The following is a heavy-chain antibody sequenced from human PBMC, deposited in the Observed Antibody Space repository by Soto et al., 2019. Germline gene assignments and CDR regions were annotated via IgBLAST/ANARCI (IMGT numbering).Heavy chain of an antibody. Sequence: GASVKVSCKASGGTFSSYAISWVRQAPGQGLEWMGGIIPIFGTANYAQKFQGRVTITADESTSTAYMELSSLRSEDTAVYYCASNGVNGRSRFNGYYYYYGMDGWGQGTTVTVS. CDR1: GGTFSSYA. V-gene: IGHV1-69*13. CDR3: ASNGVNGRSRFNGYYYYYGMDG. D-gene: IGHD2-8*01. CDR2: IIPIFGTA. J-gene: IGHJ6*02.